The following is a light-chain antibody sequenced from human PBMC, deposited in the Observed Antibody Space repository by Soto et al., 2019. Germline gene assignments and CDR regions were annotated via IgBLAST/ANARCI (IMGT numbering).Light chain of an antibody. V-gene: IGKV3-20*01. CDR2: GAS. CDR1: QSVGSNY. Sequence: EIVLTQSPGTLSLSPGEGATLSCRASQSVGSNYLAWYQQKPGQAPRLLIYGASSRATGIPDRFSGSGSGTDFTLTISRLEPEDFAVYYCHQYGISPSTFGQGTKVDI. J-gene: IGKJ1*01. CDR3: HQYGISPST.